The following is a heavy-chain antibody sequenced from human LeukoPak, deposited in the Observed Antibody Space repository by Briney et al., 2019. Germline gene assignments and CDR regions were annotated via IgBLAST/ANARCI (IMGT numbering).Heavy chain of an antibody. J-gene: IGHJ4*02. CDR1: GFTFSSYS. CDR3: ARSKTYSSSWYWSY. V-gene: IGHV3-48*04. CDR2: ISSSSSTI. D-gene: IGHD6-13*01. Sequence: GGSLRLSCAASGFTFSSYSMNWVRQAPGKGLEWVSYISSSSSTIYYADSVKGRFTVSRDNAKNSLYLQMNSLRAEDTAVYYCARSKTYSSSWYWSYWGQGTLVTVSS.